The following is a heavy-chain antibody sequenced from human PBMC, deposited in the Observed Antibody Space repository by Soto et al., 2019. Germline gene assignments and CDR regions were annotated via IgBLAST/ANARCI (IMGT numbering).Heavy chain of an antibody. CDR2: ISYDGSNK. CDR3: ARDRAIAARRDAFDI. J-gene: IGHJ3*02. CDR1: GFTFSSYA. Sequence: GGSLRLSCAASGFTFSSYAMHWVRQAPGKGLEWVAVISYDGSNKYYADSVKGRFTISRDNSKNTLYLQMNSLRAEDTAVYYCARDRAIAARRDAFDIWGQGTMVTVSS. V-gene: IGHV3-30-3*01. D-gene: IGHD6-6*01.